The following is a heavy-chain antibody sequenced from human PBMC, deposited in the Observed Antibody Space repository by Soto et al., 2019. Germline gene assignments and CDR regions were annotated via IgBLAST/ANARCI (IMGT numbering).Heavy chain of an antibody. CDR1: GFPFDLYL. V-gene: IGHV3-23*03. Sequence: EVQLLESGGGWMQPGGSLTLSCSASGFPFDLYLMHWVRQVPGKELEWVSLINHHSGYAYYPDSVKGRFTISRDNSKNTLYLQMNSLRAEDTAVYYCTKDQSRNLNHGDYYYYGMDLWGPGTPVTVSS. J-gene: IGHJ6*02. D-gene: IGHD3-3*01. CDR2: INHHSGYA. CDR3: TKDQSRNLNHGDYYYYGMDL.